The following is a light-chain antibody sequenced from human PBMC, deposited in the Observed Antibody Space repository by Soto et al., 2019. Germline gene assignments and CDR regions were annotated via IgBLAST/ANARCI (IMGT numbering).Light chain of an antibody. Sequence: DVQMTQSPSSLSAFVGDRVTITCRASQGIAPYLAWFQQKPGKVPQLLIYATSTLQSGVPSRFSGSGSGTDFTLTISRLQPEDVATYYCQKYNSAPLTFGGGTKVEIK. J-gene: IGKJ4*01. CDR2: ATS. CDR1: QGIAPY. V-gene: IGKV1-27*01. CDR3: QKYNSAPLT.